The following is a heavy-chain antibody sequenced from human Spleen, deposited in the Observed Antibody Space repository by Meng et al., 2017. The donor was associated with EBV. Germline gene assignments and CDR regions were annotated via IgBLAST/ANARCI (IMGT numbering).Heavy chain of an antibody. J-gene: IGHJ5*02. D-gene: IGHD4-23*01. CDR2: ISFDSSNK. CDR3: ARVREALEVTPWFDP. V-gene: IGHV3-33*07. CDR1: GFTFSNYA. Sequence: QVQMVESGXXXXXAXRCXRLSCAASGFTFSNYAFYWVRQIPGKGLEWVAVISFDSSNKHYADSVKGRFTISRDNSKNTLYLQMISLRVEDTAVYYCARVREALEVTPWFDPCGQGTLVTVSS.